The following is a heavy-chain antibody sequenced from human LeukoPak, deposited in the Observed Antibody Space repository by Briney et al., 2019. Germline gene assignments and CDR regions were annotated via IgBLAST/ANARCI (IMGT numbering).Heavy chain of an antibody. CDR3: AKEREILIAALDC. CDR2: IWYDGSNK. D-gene: IGHD6-6*01. CDR1: GFTFSSYG. Sequence: PGGSLRLSCAASGFTFSSYGMHWVRQAPGKGLEWVAFIWYDGSNKYYADSVKGRFTISRDNSKNTLYLQMNSLRAEDTAVYYCAKEREILIAALDCWGQGTLVTVSS. V-gene: IGHV3-30*02. J-gene: IGHJ4*02.